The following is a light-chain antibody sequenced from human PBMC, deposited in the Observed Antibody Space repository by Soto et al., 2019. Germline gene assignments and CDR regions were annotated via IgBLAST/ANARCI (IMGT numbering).Light chain of an antibody. CDR1: QSISNW. J-gene: IGKJ1*01. Sequence: DIQMTQSPSTLSASVGDRVTITCRASQSISNWLAWYQQKPGTAPNLLIYKASTLQSGVPSRFSGSGSGKEFTLTFSTLQLNDSAIYIRKHYSVNGTFGQGTKVNFK. V-gene: IGKV1-5*03. CDR3: KHYSVNGT. CDR2: KAS.